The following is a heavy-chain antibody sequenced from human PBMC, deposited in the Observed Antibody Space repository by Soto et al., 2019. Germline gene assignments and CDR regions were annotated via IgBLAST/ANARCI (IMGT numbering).Heavy chain of an antibody. V-gene: IGHV3-53*01. CDR1: GFTVSSNY. Sequence: GGSLGLSCAASGFTVSSNYMSWVRQAPGKGLEWVSVIYRGGTTNYADSVQGRFTISRDNSKNTLYLQMNSLRAEDTAVYYFASPSWSENYYYFSWGQGTLVTVSS. J-gene: IGHJ4*02. CDR3: ASPSWSENYYYFS. CDR2: IYRGGTT. D-gene: IGHD3-10*01.